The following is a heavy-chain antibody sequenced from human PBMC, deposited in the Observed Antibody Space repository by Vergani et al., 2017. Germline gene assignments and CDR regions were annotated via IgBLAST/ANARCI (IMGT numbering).Heavy chain of an antibody. CDR3: ARERPSSGCLDY. J-gene: IGHJ4*02. D-gene: IGHD6-19*01. V-gene: IGHV3-30*01. CDR2: ISYDGSNK. CDR1: GFTFSSYA. Sequence: QVQLVESGGGVVQPGRSLRLSCAASGFTFSSYAMHWVRQAPGKGLEWVAVISYDGSNKYYADSVKGRFTISRDNSKNTLYLQMNSLRAEDTAVYYCARERPSSGCLDYWGQGTLVTVSS.